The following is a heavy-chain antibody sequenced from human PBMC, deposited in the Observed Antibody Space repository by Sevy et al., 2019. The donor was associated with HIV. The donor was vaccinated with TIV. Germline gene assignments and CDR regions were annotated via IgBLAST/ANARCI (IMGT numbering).Heavy chain of an antibody. Sequence: GGSLRLSCAASEFTFSSYGMHWVRQAPGKGLEWVAVIWYDGSNKYYADSVKGRFTISRDNSKNTLYLQMNSLRAEDTAVYYCARDSPINYYDSSGYYAPFDYWGQGTLVTVSS. J-gene: IGHJ4*02. CDR3: ARDSPINYYDSSGYYAPFDY. CDR1: EFTFSSYG. CDR2: IWYDGSNK. D-gene: IGHD3-22*01. V-gene: IGHV3-33*01.